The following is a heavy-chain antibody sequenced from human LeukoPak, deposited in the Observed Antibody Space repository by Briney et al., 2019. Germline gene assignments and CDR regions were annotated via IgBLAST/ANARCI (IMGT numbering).Heavy chain of an antibody. CDR3: ARAGGITMVLDAFDI. Sequence: SETLSLTCTVSGGSISSYYWSWIRQPPGKGLEWIGYIYYSGSTNYNPSLKSRVTISVDTSKNQFSLKLSSVTAADTAVYYCARAGGITMVLDAFDIWGQGTMVTVSS. J-gene: IGHJ3*02. V-gene: IGHV4-59*01. D-gene: IGHD3-10*01. CDR2: IYYSGST. CDR1: GGSISSYY.